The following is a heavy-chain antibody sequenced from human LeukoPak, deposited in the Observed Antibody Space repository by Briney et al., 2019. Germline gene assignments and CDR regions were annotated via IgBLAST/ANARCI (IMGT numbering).Heavy chain of an antibody. CDR2: ISYDGSNK. Sequence: GGSLRLSCAASGFTFSSYGMHWVRQAPGKGLEWVAVISYDGSNKYYADSVKGRFTISRDNSKNTLYLQMNSLRAEDTAVYYCAKLVGATIRAKRGAFDIWGQGKMVTVSS. CDR3: AKLVGATIRAKRGAFDI. CDR1: GFTFSSYG. D-gene: IGHD1-26*01. J-gene: IGHJ3*02. V-gene: IGHV3-30*18.